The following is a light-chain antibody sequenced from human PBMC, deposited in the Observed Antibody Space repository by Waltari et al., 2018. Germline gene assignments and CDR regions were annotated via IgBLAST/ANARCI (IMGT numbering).Light chain of an antibody. J-gene: IGKJ1*01. V-gene: IGKV3-20*01. CDR3: QQYGSSPWT. Sequence: EIVLTQSPGTLSLSPGERVTLFCRASQSVSSSYLAWYQQKPGQAPRVLIHGASNRATGIPDRFSGSGSGTDFTLTISRLEPEDFAVYYCQQYGSSPWTFGQGTKVEIK. CDR2: GAS. CDR1: QSVSSSY.